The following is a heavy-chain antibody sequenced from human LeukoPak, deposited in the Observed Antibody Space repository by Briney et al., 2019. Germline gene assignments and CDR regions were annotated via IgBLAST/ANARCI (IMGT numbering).Heavy chain of an antibody. J-gene: IGHJ2*01. Sequence: GESLKISCKGSGYSFTSYWIGWVRQMPGKGLEWVSIISGSGGSTYYADSVKGRFTISGDNSKNTLYLQMNSLRAEDTAVHYCAKGVVPAAMSPWYFDLWGRGTLVTVSS. CDR1: GYSFTSYW. V-gene: IGHV3-23*01. CDR2: ISGSGGST. CDR3: AKGVVPAAMSPWYFDL. D-gene: IGHD2-2*01.